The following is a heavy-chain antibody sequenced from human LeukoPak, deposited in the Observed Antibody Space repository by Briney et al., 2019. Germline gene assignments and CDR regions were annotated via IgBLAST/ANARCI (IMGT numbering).Heavy chain of an antibody. CDR1: GGSISSSNW. CDR3: ARDQGLYSSGWFDY. V-gene: IGHV4-4*02. Sequence: SETLSLTCAVSGGSISSSNWWSWVRQPPGKGLEWIGEIYHSGSTNYNPSLKSRVTISVDKSKNQFSLKLSSVTAADTAVYYCARDQGLYSSGWFDYCGQGTLVTVSS. CDR2: IYHSGST. J-gene: IGHJ4*02. D-gene: IGHD6-19*01.